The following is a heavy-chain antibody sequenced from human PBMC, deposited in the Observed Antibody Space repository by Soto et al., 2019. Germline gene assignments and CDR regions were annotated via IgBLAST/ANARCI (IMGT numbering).Heavy chain of an antibody. CDR2: ISAYNGNT. CDR1: GYTFTSYG. V-gene: IGHV1-18*01. Sequence: ASVKVSCKASGYTFTSYGISWVRQAPGQGLEWVGWISAYNGNTNYAQKLQGRVTMTTDTSTSTAYMELSRLRSDDTAVYYCARDREAAAGTGWLDPWGQGTLVTVSS. CDR3: ARDREAAAGTGWLDP. J-gene: IGHJ5*02. D-gene: IGHD6-13*01.